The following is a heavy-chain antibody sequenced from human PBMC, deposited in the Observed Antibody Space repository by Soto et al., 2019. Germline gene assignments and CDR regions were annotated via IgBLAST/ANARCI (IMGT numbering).Heavy chain of an antibody. Sequence: QVQLQESGPGLVKPSETLSLTCSVSGAAISSYYWSWIRQPPGKGLEWIGYIYDSGSTNYNPSLKSRVTISVDTSKNRFSLKLSSVTAADTAVYYCARLGDTPYNWFDLWGQGTLVTVSS. CDR2: IYDSGST. CDR1: GAAISSYY. CDR3: ARLGDTPYNWFDL. V-gene: IGHV4-59*08. D-gene: IGHD5-18*01. J-gene: IGHJ5*02.